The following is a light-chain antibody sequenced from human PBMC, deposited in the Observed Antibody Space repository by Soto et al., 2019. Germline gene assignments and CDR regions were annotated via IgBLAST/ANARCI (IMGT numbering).Light chain of an antibody. J-gene: IGLJ2*01. CDR2: DTN. CDR1: TGAVTSGHY. Sequence: HAVVTQEPSLTVSPGGTVTLTCGSSTGAVTSGHYPYWIQQKPGQAPTTLIYDTNNKHSWTPARFSGSLLGGKAALTLSGAQPEDEAEYYCLLSYSGARVVFGGGTQLTVL. CDR3: LLSYSGARVV. V-gene: IGLV7-46*01.